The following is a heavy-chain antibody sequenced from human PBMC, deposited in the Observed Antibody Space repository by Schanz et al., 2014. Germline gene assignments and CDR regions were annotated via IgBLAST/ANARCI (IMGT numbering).Heavy chain of an antibody. V-gene: IGHV1-46*03. D-gene: IGHD3-10*01. CDR1: GYTFTNFF. CDR3: ARGSPENMIRGELDY. Sequence: QVHLVQSGAEVHKPGASLKISCKASGYTFTNFFLHWVRQAPGQGLEWMGIINPIGGSTTYAQKFRGAVTLTTDTSTDTAYLELTSLRSEDTAVYYCARGSPENMIRGELDYWGQGTLVTASS. J-gene: IGHJ4*02. CDR2: INPIGGST.